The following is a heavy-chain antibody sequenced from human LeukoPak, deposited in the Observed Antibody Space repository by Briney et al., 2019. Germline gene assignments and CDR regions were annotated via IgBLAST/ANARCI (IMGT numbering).Heavy chain of an antibody. D-gene: IGHD2-2*01. CDR3: ARSPTSWYFDY. CDR1: GFTFSRSA. J-gene: IGHJ4*02. V-gene: IGHV3-30*04. CDR2: ISYDGGNK. Sequence: GGSLRLSCAASGFTFSRSAMHWVRQAPGKGLEWVAIISYDGGNKYYADSVKGRFTISRDNSKNTLYLQMNSLRPEDTSVYFCARSPTSWYFDYWGQGTLVTVSS.